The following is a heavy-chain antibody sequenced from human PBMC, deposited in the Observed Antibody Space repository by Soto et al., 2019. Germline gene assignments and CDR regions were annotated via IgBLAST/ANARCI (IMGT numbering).Heavy chain of an antibody. V-gene: IGHV4-30-4*01. J-gene: IGHJ6*02. D-gene: IGHD1-1*01. CDR1: CGSSSSAGYY. CDR3: ARDLWVEPELYYYGMDV. CDR2: IFYSGTT. Sequence: LQILSLTCPVPCGSSSSAGYYWSWNRKTPGKGLEWIGHIFYSGTTYYNPSLKSRLTISVDTSKNHFSLRLTSVTAADTAVYYCARDLWVEPELYYYGMDVWGQGTTVTVSS.